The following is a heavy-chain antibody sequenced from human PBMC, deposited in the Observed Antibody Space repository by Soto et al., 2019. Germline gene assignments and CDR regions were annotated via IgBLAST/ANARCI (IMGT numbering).Heavy chain of an antibody. J-gene: IGHJ6*02. CDR2: ISGSGESI. Sequence: GGSLRLSCAASGFIFSDYAMTWVRQAPGKGLEWVSGISGSGESIYYADSVEGRFTISRDNSKNTLYLQMNSLRGEGTAVYYCARDRHGSDWYTYYFYTLAVWGQGTTVTVSS. CDR1: GFIFSDYA. D-gene: IGHD6-13*01. CDR3: ARDRHGSDWYTYYFYTLAV. V-gene: IGHV3-23*01.